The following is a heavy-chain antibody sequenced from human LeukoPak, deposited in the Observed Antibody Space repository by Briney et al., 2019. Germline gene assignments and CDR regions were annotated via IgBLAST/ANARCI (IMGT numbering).Heavy chain of an antibody. V-gene: IGHV3-48*03. J-gene: IGHJ4*02. Sequence: GGSLRLSCAASGFTFSSYEMNWVRQAPGKGLEWVSYISSSGSTIYYADSVKGRFTISRDNAKNSLYLQMNSLRAEDTAVYYCARVWGGITMVRGWSDYWGQGTLVTVSS. CDR1: GFTFSSYE. D-gene: IGHD3-10*01. CDR2: ISSSGSTI. CDR3: ARVWGGITMVRGWSDY.